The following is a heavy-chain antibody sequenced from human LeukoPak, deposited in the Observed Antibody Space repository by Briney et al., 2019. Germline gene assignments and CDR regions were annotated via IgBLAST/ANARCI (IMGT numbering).Heavy chain of an antibody. Sequence: SETLSLTCTVSGGSISSYYWSWIRQPPGKGLEWIGYIYYSGSTNHNPSLKSRVTISVDTSKNQFSLKLSSVTAADTAVYYCARMRGNNWNYGDDAFDIWGQGTMVTVSS. J-gene: IGHJ3*02. CDR2: IYYSGST. CDR3: ARMRGNNWNYGDDAFDI. D-gene: IGHD1-7*01. CDR1: GGSISSYY. V-gene: IGHV4-59*08.